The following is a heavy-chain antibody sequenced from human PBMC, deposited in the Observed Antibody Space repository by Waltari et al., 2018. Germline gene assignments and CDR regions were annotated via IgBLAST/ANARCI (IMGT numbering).Heavy chain of an antibody. CDR2: IRYDGSNK. Sequence: QVQLVESGGGVVQPGGSLRLSCAASGFTFSSYGMHWVRQAPGKGLEWVAFIRYDGSNKYYADSVKGRFTISRDNSKNTLYLQMNSLRAEDTAVYYCAKDTLTVDYYYGMDVWGQGTTVTVSS. V-gene: IGHV3-30*02. J-gene: IGHJ6*02. CDR1: GFTFSSYG. CDR3: AKDTLTVDYYYGMDV. D-gene: IGHD6-19*01.